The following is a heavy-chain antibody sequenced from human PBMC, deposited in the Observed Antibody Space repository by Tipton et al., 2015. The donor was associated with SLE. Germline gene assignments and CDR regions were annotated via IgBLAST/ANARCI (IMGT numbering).Heavy chain of an antibody. Sequence: SLRLSCAASGFTFSTYAMHWVRQAPGKGLEWVAVISYDGSHKNYADSVKGRFTISRDNVKNSLYLQMNSLRVEDTAFYYCAKGSGYDKFDLWGQGTLVTVSS. CDR1: GFTFSTYA. J-gene: IGHJ5*02. CDR2: ISYDGSHK. CDR3: AKGSGYDKFDL. V-gene: IGHV3-30*04. D-gene: IGHD5-12*01.